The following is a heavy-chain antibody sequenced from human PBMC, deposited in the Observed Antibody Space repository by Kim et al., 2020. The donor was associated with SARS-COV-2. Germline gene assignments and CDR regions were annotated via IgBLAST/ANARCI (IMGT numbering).Heavy chain of an antibody. V-gene: IGHV4-34*01. CDR1: GGSFSGYY. J-gene: IGHJ4*02. Sequence: SETLSLTCAVYGGSFSGYYWSWIRQPPGKGLEWIGEINHSGSTNYNPSLKSRVTISVDTSKNQFSLKLSSVTAADTAVYYCARLRKASSNIDYWGQGTLV. D-gene: IGHD2-2*01. CDR2: INHSGST. CDR3: ARLRKASSNIDY.